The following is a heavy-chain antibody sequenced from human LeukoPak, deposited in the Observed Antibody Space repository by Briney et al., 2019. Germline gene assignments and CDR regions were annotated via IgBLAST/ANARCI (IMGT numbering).Heavy chain of an antibody. J-gene: IGHJ4*02. CDR3: TTGTWIQLWLADY. Sequence: GGSLRLSCKGSGFTFTNACMSWVRLAPGKGLEWVGYIKSQTDGGTTDYAAPVKGRFTISRDDSKNTLYLQLNCLKTEDTAVYYCTTGTWIQLWLADYWGQGTLVTVSS. CDR1: GFTFTNAC. CDR2: IKSQTDGGTT. V-gene: IGHV3-15*01. D-gene: IGHD5-18*01.